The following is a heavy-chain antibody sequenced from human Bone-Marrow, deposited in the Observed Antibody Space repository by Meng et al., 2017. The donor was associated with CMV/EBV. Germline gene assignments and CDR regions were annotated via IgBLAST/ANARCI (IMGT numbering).Heavy chain of an antibody. Sequence: SLKISCAASGFTFDDYAMHWVRQAPGKGLEWVSGISWNSGSIGYADSVKGRFTISRDNLRNSVYLQMNSLRDEDSAVYYCARAIGLGYWGQGTMVTVSS. D-gene: IGHD6-19*01. CDR2: ISWNSGSI. J-gene: IGHJ4*02. CDR3: ARAIGLGY. V-gene: IGHV3-9*01. CDR1: GFTFDDYA.